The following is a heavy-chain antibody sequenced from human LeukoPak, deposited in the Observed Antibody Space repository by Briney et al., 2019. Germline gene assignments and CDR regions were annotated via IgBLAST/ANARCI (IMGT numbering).Heavy chain of an antibody. J-gene: IGHJ6*02. CDR2: IYYSGST. CDR1: GGSISSYY. CDR3: ARHAYYDSSGYYYKAYYYGMDV. Sequence: SETLSLTCTVSGGSISSYYWSWIRQPPGKGLEWIGYIYYSGSTNYNPSLKSRVTISVDTSKNQFSLKLSSVTAADTAVYYCARHAYYDSSGYYYKAYYYGMDVWGQGTTVTVSS. D-gene: IGHD3-22*01. V-gene: IGHV4-59*08.